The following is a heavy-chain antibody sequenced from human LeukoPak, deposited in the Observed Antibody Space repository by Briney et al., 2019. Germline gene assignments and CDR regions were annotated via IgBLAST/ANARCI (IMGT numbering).Heavy chain of an antibody. CDR2: INPSGGST. CDR1: GYTFTSYY. Sequence: ASVKVSCKASGYTFTSYYIHWVRQAPGQGLEWMGIINPSGGSTTYAQKFQGRVAMTRDTSTSRVYMEVSSLRSEDTAVYYCASYYDSSGYYGYNWFDPWGQGTLVTVSS. J-gene: IGHJ5*02. V-gene: IGHV1-46*01. D-gene: IGHD3-22*01. CDR3: ASYYDSSGYYGYNWFDP.